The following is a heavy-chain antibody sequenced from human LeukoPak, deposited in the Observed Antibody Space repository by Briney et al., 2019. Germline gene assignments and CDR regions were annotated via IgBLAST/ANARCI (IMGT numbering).Heavy chain of an antibody. CDR2: ITNSGTTI. Sequence: GGSLRLSCAASGFTFTGYYMSWIRQAPGKGLEWVSYITNSGTTIYYADSVKGRFTISRDNAKNSLYLQMNSLRAEDTAVYYCARENLRVHYYYYYYMDVWGKGTTVTVSS. CDR1: GFTFTGYY. J-gene: IGHJ6*03. CDR3: ARENLRVHYYYYYYMDV. V-gene: IGHV3-11*01.